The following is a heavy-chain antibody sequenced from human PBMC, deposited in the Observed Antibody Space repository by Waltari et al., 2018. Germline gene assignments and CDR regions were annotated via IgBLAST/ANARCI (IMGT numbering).Heavy chain of an antibody. Sequence: QVQLVQSEAEVKKPGSSVKVSCRASGGTFSNYAINWVRLAPGQGLEWMGRIIPCLDVTKSAGNFQGRVTFTADKSTGTAFMELSSLRSDDTAVYYCARGREPGLVVLPADVWGQGTTVTVAS. D-gene: IGHD2-2*01. V-gene: IGHV1-69*09. CDR2: IIPCLDVT. J-gene: IGHJ6*02. CDR3: ARGREPGLVVLPADV. CDR1: GGTFSNYA.